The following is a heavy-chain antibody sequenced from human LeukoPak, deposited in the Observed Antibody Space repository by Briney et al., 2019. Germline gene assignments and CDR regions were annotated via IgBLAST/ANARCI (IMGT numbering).Heavy chain of an antibody. Sequence: PGGSLRLSCAASGVTVSSHYMNWVRRAPRKGLEWVSVIFGVDGTSCADSVKGRFTNSRDNSKNTVYRQMNSLRAEDTAVYYCASDLFYWGQGTLVTVSS. V-gene: IGHV3-53*01. CDR3: ASDLFY. CDR1: GVTVSSHY. J-gene: IGHJ4*02. CDR2: IFGVDGT.